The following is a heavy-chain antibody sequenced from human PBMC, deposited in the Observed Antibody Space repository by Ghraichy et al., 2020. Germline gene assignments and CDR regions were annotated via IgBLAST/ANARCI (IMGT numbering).Heavy chain of an antibody. Sequence: ASVKVSCKASGYTFAGYYIHWMRQAPGQGLEWMGWINPNSGGTNYAPKFQGRVTMTRDTSISTAYMELSRLRSDDTAVYYCAKQAWLVGATYFFDYWGQGTLVTVSS. J-gene: IGHJ4*02. D-gene: IGHD1-26*01. V-gene: IGHV1-2*02. CDR2: INPNSGGT. CDR1: GYTFAGYY. CDR3: AKQAWLVGATYFFDY.